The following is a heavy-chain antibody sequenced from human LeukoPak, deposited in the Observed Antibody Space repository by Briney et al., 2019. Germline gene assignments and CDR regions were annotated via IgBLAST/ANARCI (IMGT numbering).Heavy chain of an antibody. CDR3: ARGDPDYGDYND. CDR1: GFTVSSNY. D-gene: IGHD4-17*01. V-gene: IGHV3-53*01. CDR2: IYSGGST. Sequence: GGSLRLSCAAPGFTVSSNYMSWVRQAPGKGLEWVSVIYSGGSTYYADSVKGRFTISRDNSKNTLYLQMNSLRAEDTAVYYCARGDPDYGDYNDWGQGTLVTVSS. J-gene: IGHJ4*02.